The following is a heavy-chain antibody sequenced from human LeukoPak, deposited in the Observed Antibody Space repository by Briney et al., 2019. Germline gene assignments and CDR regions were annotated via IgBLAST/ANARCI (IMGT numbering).Heavy chain of an antibody. Sequence: PSETLSLTCAVYGGSFSGYYWSWIRQPPGKGLEWIGEINHSGSTNYNPSLKSRVTISVDTSKNQFSLKLSSVTAADTAVYYCARVWYYDFWSGYYRVYYFDYWGQGTLVTVSS. J-gene: IGHJ4*02. CDR1: GGSFSGYY. D-gene: IGHD3-3*01. V-gene: IGHV4-34*01. CDR2: INHSGST. CDR3: ARVWYYDFWSGYYRVYYFDY.